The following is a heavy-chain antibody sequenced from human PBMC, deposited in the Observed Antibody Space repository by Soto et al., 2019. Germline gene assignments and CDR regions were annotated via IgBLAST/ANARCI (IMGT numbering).Heavy chain of an antibody. CDR2: VYDDGST. Sequence: EVHLVESGGDLVQPGGSLRLACAASGFTVRNNYMSWVRQAPGKGLEWVSVVYDDGSTYYAGSVKGRFTISRDNSKNTVSLQMNRLRAEDTAVYYWAGGHYGSLPGYFDYWGQGTLVTVSS. J-gene: IGHJ4*02. CDR1: GFTVRNNY. CDR3: AGGHYGSLPGYFDY. D-gene: IGHD3-10*01. V-gene: IGHV3-66*01.